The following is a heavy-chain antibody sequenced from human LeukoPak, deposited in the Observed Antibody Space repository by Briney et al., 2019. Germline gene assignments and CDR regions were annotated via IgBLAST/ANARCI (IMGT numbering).Heavy chain of an antibody. Sequence: ASVKVSCKASGGTFSSYAISWVRQAPGQGLEWMGGIIPIFGTANYAQKFQGRVTITADESTSTAYMELSSLRSEDTAVYYCARVGRYFDRGYDYWGQGTLVTVSS. CDR3: ARVGRYFDRGYDY. CDR1: GGTFSSYA. J-gene: IGHJ4*02. D-gene: IGHD3-9*01. V-gene: IGHV1-69*13. CDR2: IIPIFGTA.